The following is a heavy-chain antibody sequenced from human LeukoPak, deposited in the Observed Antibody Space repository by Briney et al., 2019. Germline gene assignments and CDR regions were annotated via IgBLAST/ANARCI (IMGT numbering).Heavy chain of an antibody. J-gene: IGHJ4*02. D-gene: IGHD3-9*01. V-gene: IGHV4-34*01. CDR2: INHSGST. Sequence: SETLSLTCAVYGGSFSGYYWSWIRQPPGKGLEWIGEINHSGSTNYNPSLKSRVTISVDTSKNQFSLKLSFVTAADTAVYYCARGQLRYFDWLPYFDYWGQGTLVTVSS. CDR3: ARGQLRYFDWLPYFDY. CDR1: GGSFSGYY.